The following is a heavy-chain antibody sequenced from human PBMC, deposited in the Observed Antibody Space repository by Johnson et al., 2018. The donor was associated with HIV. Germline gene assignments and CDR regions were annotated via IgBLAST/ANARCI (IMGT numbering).Heavy chain of an antibody. CDR3: ARDQTYYYDTSGYQGAFDI. J-gene: IGHJ3*02. Sequence: QVQLVESGGGVVQPGRSLRLSCAASGFTFSSYAMHWVRQAPGKGLEWVAVISYDGSNKYYADSVKGRFTISRDNSKNTLYLQMNSLRPEDTAVYYCARDQTYYYDTSGYQGAFDIWGQGTMVSVSS. D-gene: IGHD3-22*01. V-gene: IGHV3-30-3*01. CDR1: GFTFSSYA. CDR2: ISYDGSNK.